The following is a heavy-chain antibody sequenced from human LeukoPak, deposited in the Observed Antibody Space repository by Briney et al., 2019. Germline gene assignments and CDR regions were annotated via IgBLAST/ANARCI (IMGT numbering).Heavy chain of an antibody. D-gene: IGHD6-13*01. Sequence: GGSLRLSCGVSGFTFSDYWMNWVRQAPGKGLEWVASIKQDGSEKTYVDSVKGRFTISRDNARNSVYLQMSSLRAEDAAVYYCARDGTAAGLYFDLWGHGTLVTVSS. CDR3: ARDGTAAGLYFDL. CDR1: GFTFSDYW. J-gene: IGHJ4*01. CDR2: IKQDGSEK. V-gene: IGHV3-7*01.